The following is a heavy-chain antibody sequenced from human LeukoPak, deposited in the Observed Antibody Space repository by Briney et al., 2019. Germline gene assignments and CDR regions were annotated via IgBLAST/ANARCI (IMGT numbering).Heavy chain of an antibody. V-gene: IGHV4-59*01. J-gene: IGHJ6*03. Sequence: SETLSLTCTVSGGSISSYYWSWIRQPPGKGLEWIGYIHYSGSSNYNPSLKSRVTMSVDTSKNQFSLKLSSVTAADTAVYYCAREYSSSYGYYYYMDVWGKGTTVTVSS. D-gene: IGHD6-6*01. CDR3: AREYSSSYGYYYYMDV. CDR2: IHYSGSS. CDR1: GGSISSYY.